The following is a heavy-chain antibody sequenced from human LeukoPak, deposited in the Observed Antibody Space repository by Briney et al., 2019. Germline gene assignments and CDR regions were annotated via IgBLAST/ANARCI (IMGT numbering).Heavy chain of an antibody. Sequence: PGGSQRLSCAASGFTFNTYNMNWVRQAPGKGLEWVSSISSSSTYIHYADSVKGRFTISRDNAKNSLYLQMNSLRAEDTAVYYCARTDRQYSGGTEDYWGQGTLVTVSS. D-gene: IGHD5-12*01. CDR3: ARTDRQYSGGTEDY. CDR1: GFTFNTYN. V-gene: IGHV3-21*01. CDR2: ISSSSTYI. J-gene: IGHJ4*02.